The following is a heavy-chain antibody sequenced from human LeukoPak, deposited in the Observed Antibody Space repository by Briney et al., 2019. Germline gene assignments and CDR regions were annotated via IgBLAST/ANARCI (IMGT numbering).Heavy chain of an antibody. CDR2: IYYSGST. CDR1: GGSISSYY. J-gene: IGHJ5*02. CDR3: ARVHGWFDP. V-gene: IGHV4-59*01. Sequence: SETLSLTCTVSGGSISSYYWSWIRQPPGKGLEWIGYIYYSGSTNYNPSLKSRVTISVDTSKNQFSLKLSSVTAADTAVYYCARVHGWFDPWGQGTLVTVSS.